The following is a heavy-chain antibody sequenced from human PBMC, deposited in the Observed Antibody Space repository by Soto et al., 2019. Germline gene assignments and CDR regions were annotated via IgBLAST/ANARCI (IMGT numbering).Heavy chain of an antibody. CDR1: GYSISSGYY. V-gene: IGHV4-38-2*01. CDR2: IYHSGST. Sequence: SETLSLTCAVSGYSISSGYYWGWIRQPPGKGLEWIGSIYHSGSTYYNPSLKSRVTISVDTSKNQFSLDLRSVTAADTAVYYCARRDRSGFSYWLDTWGQGTLVTVSS. D-gene: IGHD3-22*01. CDR3: ARRDRSGFSYWLDT. J-gene: IGHJ5*02.